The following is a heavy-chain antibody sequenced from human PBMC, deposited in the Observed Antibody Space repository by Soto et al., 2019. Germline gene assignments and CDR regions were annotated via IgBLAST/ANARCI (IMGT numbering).Heavy chain of an antibody. CDR1: GYTFTSYD. D-gene: IGHD3-22*01. CDR2: MNPNSGNT. Sequence: ASVKVSCKASGYTFTSYDINWVRQATGQGLEWMGWMNPNSGNTGYAQKFQGRVTMTRNTSISTAYMELSSLRSEDTAVYYCASEYYYDSSGYYPSYYYYGMDVWGQGTTVTVSS. V-gene: IGHV1-8*01. CDR3: ASEYYYDSSGYYPSYYYYGMDV. J-gene: IGHJ6*02.